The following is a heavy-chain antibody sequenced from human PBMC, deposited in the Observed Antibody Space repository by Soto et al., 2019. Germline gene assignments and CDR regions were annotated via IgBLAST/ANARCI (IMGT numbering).Heavy chain of an antibody. CDR1: GYTFTSYG. J-gene: IGHJ4*02. V-gene: IGHV1-18*01. D-gene: IGHD1-26*01. CDR2: INTYNGDT. Sequence: QIQLVQSGAEVKKPGASVKVSCKTSGYTFTSYGISWVRRAPGQGLEWLGWINTYNGDTKYAQNIQGRVTMTTDRSTDTVYMDLRSLRSDDTAVYYCARDRVGMWELKPHFDYWGQGSLVTVSS. CDR3: ARDRVGMWELKPHFDY.